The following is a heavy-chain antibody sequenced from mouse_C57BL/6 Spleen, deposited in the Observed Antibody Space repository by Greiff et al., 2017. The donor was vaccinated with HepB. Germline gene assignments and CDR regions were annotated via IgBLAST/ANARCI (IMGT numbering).Heavy chain of an antibody. D-gene: IGHD4-1*01. CDR2: IDPENGDT. V-gene: IGHV14-4*01. J-gene: IGHJ1*03. Sequence: EVQLQQSGAELVRPGASVKLSCTASGFNIKDDYMHWVKQRPEQGLEWIGWIDPENGDTEYASKFQGKATITADTSSNTAYLQLSSLTSEDTAVYYCTTYPQRKLDWYFDVWGTGTTVTVSS. CDR1: GFNIKDDY. CDR3: TTYPQRKLDWYFDV.